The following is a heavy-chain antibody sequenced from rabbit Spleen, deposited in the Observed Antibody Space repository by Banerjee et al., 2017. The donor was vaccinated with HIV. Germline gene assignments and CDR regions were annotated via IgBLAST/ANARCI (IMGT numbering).Heavy chain of an antibody. CDR1: GFSFSDRDV. J-gene: IGHJ4*01. D-gene: IGHD8-1*01. CDR3: ARDGAGGSYFAL. Sequence: EQLEESGGGLVKPEGSLTLTCKASGFSFSDRDVMCWVRQAPGKGLEWIGCIYTGSGSTWYASWAEGRFTISKTSSTTVTLQMTSLTAADTATYFCARDGAGGSYFALWGPGTLVTVS. CDR2: IYTGSGST. V-gene: IGHV1S45*01.